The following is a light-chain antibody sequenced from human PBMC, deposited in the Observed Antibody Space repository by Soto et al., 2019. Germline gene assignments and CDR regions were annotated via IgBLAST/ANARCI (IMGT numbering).Light chain of an antibody. V-gene: IGKV1D-16*01. CDR1: QDINSW. CDR2: AAS. CDR3: QQYNTSPLT. Sequence: DVQMTQSPSSLSASVGDRVTITCRARQDINSWLAWYQQKPEKAPKSLIYAASSLQTGVRSRFNVSGSWTDFTLTIISLQPEDSATYYCQQYNTSPLTFGGGTKVEIK. J-gene: IGKJ4*01.